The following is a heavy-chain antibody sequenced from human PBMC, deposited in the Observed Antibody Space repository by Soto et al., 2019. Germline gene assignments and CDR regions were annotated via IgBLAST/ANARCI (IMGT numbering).Heavy chain of an antibody. Sequence: ASVKVSFKASGYTFTGYYMHWVRQAPGQGLEWMGWINPNSGGTNYAQKFQGWVTMTRDTSISTAYMELGSLRSEDTAVYYCASQAAAGPKAPYHYYGMAVWGQGTTVTVSS. J-gene: IGHJ6*02. CDR2: INPNSGGT. CDR1: GYTFTGYY. D-gene: IGHD6-13*01. CDR3: ASQAAAGPKAPYHYYGMAV. V-gene: IGHV1-2*04.